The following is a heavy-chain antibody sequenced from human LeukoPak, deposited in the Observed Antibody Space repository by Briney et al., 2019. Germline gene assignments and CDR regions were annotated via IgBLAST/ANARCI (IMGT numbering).Heavy chain of an antibody. V-gene: IGHV1-24*01. CDR1: GNTLTELS. CDR2: FDPVDSEN. Sequence: ASVKVSCKVSGNTLTELSMHWVRQARGKGLEWMGGFDPVDSENIYSQNFQGRVTMTEDTSTDTAYMELSSLRSDDTAVYYCATEHDSSLDYWGQGTLVTVSS. CDR3: ATEHDSSLDY. D-gene: IGHD3-22*01. J-gene: IGHJ4*02.